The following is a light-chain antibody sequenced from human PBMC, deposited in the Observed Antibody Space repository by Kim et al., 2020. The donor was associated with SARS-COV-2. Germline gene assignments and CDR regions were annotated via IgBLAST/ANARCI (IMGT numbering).Light chain of an antibody. J-gene: IGKJ1*01. Sequence: SVGDRVTITCRDSQSISTWLAWYQQKPGKAPTLLIYKASNLESGVPSRFSGRGSGTEFTLTISNLQPDDFATYYCQQYDSKSPRTFGQGTEVEVK. CDR2: KAS. V-gene: IGKV1-5*03. CDR3: QQYDSKSPRT. CDR1: QSISTW.